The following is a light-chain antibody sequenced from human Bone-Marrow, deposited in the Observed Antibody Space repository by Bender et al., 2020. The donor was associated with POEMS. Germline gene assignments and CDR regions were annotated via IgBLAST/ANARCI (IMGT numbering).Light chain of an antibody. V-gene: IGLV2-8*01. CDR1: STDVGGYNY. CDR2: EVT. CDR3: CSYGYTGTYVV. Sequence: QSVLTQPPSASGSPGQSVTISCTGTSTDVGGYNYVSWYQQHPGKAPKLMVYEVTKRPSGVPNRFSGSKSDNTASLTISGLQAEDEADYYCCSYGYTGTYVVFGGGTKLTVL. J-gene: IGLJ2*01.